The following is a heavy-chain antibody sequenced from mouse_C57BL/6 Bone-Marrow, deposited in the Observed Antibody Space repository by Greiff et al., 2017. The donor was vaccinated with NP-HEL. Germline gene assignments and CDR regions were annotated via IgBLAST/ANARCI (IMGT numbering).Heavy chain of an antibody. CDR3: ALYSNFYYFDY. Sequence: VQLQQPGAELVRPGSSVKLSCKASGYTFTSYWMHWVKQRPIQGLEWIGNIDPSDSETHYNQKFKDKATLTVDKSSSTAYMQLSSLTSEDSAVYYCALYSNFYYFDYWGQGTTLTVSS. D-gene: IGHD2-5*01. CDR2: IDPSDSET. J-gene: IGHJ2*01. CDR1: GYTFTSYW. V-gene: IGHV1-52*01.